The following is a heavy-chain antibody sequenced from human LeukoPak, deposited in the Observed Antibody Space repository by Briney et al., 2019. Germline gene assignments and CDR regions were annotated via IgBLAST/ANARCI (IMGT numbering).Heavy chain of an antibody. CDR3: ASGSSGGYYYMDV. V-gene: IGHV1-2*02. D-gene: IGHD6-25*01. J-gene: IGHJ6*03. CDR1: GYTFTGYY. Sequence: ASVKVSCKASGYTFTGYYIHWVRQAPGQGLEWMGWIDPSSGETNSAQKFQGRLTMTSDTSISTAYMELSSLRSEDTAVYYCASGSSGGYYYMDVWGKGTTVTISS. CDR2: IDPSSGET.